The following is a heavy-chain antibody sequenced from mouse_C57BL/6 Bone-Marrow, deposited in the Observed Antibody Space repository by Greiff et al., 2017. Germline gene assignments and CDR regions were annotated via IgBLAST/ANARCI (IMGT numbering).Heavy chain of an antibody. CDR2: IYPSDSET. CDR1: GYTFTSYW. J-gene: IGHJ1*03. CDR3: ASGGYCGYFDV. D-gene: IGHD1-1*01. V-gene: IGHV1-61*01. Sequence: QVQLQQPGAELVRPGSSVKLSCKASGYTFTSYWMDWVKQRPGQGLEWIGNIYPSDSETHYNQKFKDKATLTVDKSSSTAYMQLSSLTSEDSAVFCCASGGYCGYFDVGATGTTVPVSS.